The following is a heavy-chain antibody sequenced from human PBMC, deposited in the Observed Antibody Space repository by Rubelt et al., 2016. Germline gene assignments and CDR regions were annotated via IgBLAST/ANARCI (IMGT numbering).Heavy chain of an antibody. V-gene: IGHV4-59*01. CDR2: IDNSGKT. CDR1: SGSISNYY. J-gene: IGHJ4*02. D-gene: IGHD6-19*01. Sequence: QVQLQESGPGLVKPSETLSLTCSVSSGSISNYYWTWIRQSPGKGLEWIGFIDNSGKTNYNPSHKNRVTISLDTSTNHLSRKLTSVTAADTALYYCARVSSGWMYYFDYWGQGTLVTVSS. CDR3: ARVSSGWMYYFDY.